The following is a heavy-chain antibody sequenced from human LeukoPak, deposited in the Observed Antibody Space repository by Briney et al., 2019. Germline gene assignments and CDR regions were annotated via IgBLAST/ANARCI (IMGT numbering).Heavy chain of an antibody. CDR2: IYSGGIT. CDR3: ARDLRGSPDR. V-gene: IGHV3-66*01. D-gene: IGHD3-16*01. Sequence: GSLRLSCAASGFTVSSNYMSWVRQAPGKGLEWVSVIYSGGITYYADSVKGRFTISRDNSKNTLYLQMNSLRAEDTAVYYCARDLRGSPDRWGQGTLVTVSS. J-gene: IGHJ5*02. CDR1: GFTVSSNY.